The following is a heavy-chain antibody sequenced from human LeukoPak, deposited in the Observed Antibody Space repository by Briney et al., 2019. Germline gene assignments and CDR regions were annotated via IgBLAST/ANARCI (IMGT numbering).Heavy chain of an antibody. V-gene: IGHV4-34*01. Sequence: PSETLSLTCAVYGGSFSGYYWSWIRQPPGKGLEWIGEINHSGSTNYNPSLKSRVTISVDTSKNQFSLKLSSVTAADTAVYYCARCDSSSWAPDRDYWGQGTLVTVSS. CDR3: ARCDSSSWAPDRDY. J-gene: IGHJ4*02. CDR2: INHSGST. CDR1: GGSFSGYY. D-gene: IGHD6-13*01.